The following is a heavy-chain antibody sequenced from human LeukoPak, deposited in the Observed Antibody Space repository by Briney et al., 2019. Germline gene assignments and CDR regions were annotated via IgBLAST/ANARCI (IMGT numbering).Heavy chain of an antibody. CDR2: INHSGST. Sequence: SETLSLTCAVYGGSFSGYYWSWIRQPPGKGLEWIGEINHSGSTNYNPSLKSRVTISVDTSKNQFSLKLSSVTAADTATYYCARETSLAGFASGLGFNYWGQGILVTVSS. V-gene: IGHV4-34*01. CDR3: ARETSLAGFASGLGFNY. J-gene: IGHJ4*02. CDR1: GGSFSGYY. D-gene: IGHD6-19*01.